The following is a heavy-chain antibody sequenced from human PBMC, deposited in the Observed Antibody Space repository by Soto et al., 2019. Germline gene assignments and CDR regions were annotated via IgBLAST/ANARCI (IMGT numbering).Heavy chain of an antibody. D-gene: IGHD3-10*01. Sequence: AETLSLTCTVSGGSISSYYWIWVRQPPGKGLEWIGYIYYSASTNYNPSLKSRVTISVDTSKNQFSLKLSSVTAADTAVYYCARDRSYYYGSGKYYYYYYGMDVWGQGTTVTVSS. J-gene: IGHJ6*02. CDR2: IYYSAST. V-gene: IGHV4-59*01. CDR3: ARDRSYYYGSGKYYYYYYGMDV. CDR1: GGSISSYY.